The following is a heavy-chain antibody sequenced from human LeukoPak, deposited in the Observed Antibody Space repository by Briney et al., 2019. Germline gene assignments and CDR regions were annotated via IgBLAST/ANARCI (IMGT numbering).Heavy chain of an antibody. J-gene: IGHJ4*02. CDR1: GFTFSRYP. V-gene: IGHV3-23*01. D-gene: IGHD2-15*01. CDR2: LSGSGGSS. CDR3: AMYSGEAWSWAAY. Sequence: GGSLRLSCTASGFTFSRYPMLWVRQAPGKGLEWVSTLSGSGGSSYYVDSVKGRFTISGDNSKNTLYLKMNSLRAEHTAVYYCAMYSGEAWSWAAYWGQGTLVTVSS.